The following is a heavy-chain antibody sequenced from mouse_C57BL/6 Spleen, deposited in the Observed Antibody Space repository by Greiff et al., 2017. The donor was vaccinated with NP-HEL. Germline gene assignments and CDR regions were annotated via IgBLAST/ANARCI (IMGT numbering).Heavy chain of an antibody. Sequence: VQLQQSGAELVRPGASVKLSCTASGFNIKDDYMHWVKQRPEQGLEWIGWIDPENGDTEYASKFQGKATITADTSSNTAYLQLSSLTSEDTAVYYCTRGSSYDWFAYWGQGTLVTVSA. CDR2: IDPENGDT. CDR3: TRGSSYDWFAY. V-gene: IGHV14-4*01. J-gene: IGHJ3*01. CDR1: GFNIKDDY. D-gene: IGHD1-1*01.